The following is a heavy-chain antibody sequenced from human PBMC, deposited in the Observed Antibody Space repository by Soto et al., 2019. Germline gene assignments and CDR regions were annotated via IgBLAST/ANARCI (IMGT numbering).Heavy chain of an antibody. J-gene: IGHJ4*02. D-gene: IGHD1-1*01. CDR2: IIPIFGTA. Sequence: QVQLVQSGAEVKKPGSSVKVSCKASGGTFSSYANSWVRQAPGQGLEWMGGIIPIFGTANYAQKFQGRVTITADESTSTAYMELSSLRSEDTAVYYCARGSGHHWNDISYYFDYWGQGTLVTVSS. CDR1: GGTFSSYA. CDR3: ARGSGHHWNDISYYFDY. V-gene: IGHV1-69*01.